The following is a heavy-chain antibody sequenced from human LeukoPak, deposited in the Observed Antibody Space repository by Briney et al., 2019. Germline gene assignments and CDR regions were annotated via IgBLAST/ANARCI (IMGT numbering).Heavy chain of an antibody. CDR3: ARGDYGDRNDY. CDR2: INPNSGGT. V-gene: IGHV1-2*02. Sequence: ASVKVSCKASGYSFSEYYVHWVRQAPGQGLEWMGWINPNSGGTNSAQKFQGRVTMTRDTSINTAYMELTILRSDDTVVYYCARGDYGDRNDYWGQGTLITVSS. CDR1: GYSFSEYY. J-gene: IGHJ4*02. D-gene: IGHD4-17*01.